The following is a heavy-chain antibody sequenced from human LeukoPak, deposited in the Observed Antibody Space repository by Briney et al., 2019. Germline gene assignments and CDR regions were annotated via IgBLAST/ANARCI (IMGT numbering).Heavy chain of an antibody. D-gene: IGHD3-16*01. Sequence: SETLSLTCTVSGGSISGYYWSWIRQPPGKGLEWIGHIYYSGSTNYNPSLKSRVTISVDTSKNQFSLKMTSVTAADTAVYYCVRHPWRMGSRDYNFDDWGLGTLVTVSS. CDR1: GGSISGYY. CDR3: VRHPWRMGSRDYNFDD. J-gene: IGHJ4*02. V-gene: IGHV4-59*08. CDR2: IYYSGST.